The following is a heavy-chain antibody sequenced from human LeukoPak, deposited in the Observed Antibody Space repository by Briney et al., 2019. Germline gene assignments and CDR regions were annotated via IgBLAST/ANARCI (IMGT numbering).Heavy chain of an antibody. CDR2: IYHSGST. CDR1: GYSISSGYY. V-gene: IGHV4-38-2*02. Sequence: PSETLSLTCTVSGYSISSGYYWGWIRQPPGKGLEWIGSIYHSGSTYYNPSLKSRVTISVDTSKNQFSLKLSSVTAADTAVYYCAREDRMRGGVFDYWGQGTLVTVSS. D-gene: IGHD2-8*01. CDR3: AREDRMRGGVFDY. J-gene: IGHJ4*02.